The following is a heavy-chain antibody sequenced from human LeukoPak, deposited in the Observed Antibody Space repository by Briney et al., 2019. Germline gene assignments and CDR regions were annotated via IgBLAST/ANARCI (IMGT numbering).Heavy chain of an antibody. CDR1: GFTFSSYE. J-gene: IGHJ3*02. CDR2: ISSSGSTI. D-gene: IGHD1-7*01. Sequence: GGSLRLSCAASGFTFSSYEMNWVRQAPGKGLEWVSYISSSGSTIYYADSVKGRFTISRDNAKNSLYLQMNSLRAKDTAVYYGARELELFAFDIWGQGTMVTVSS. CDR3: ARELELFAFDI. V-gene: IGHV3-48*03.